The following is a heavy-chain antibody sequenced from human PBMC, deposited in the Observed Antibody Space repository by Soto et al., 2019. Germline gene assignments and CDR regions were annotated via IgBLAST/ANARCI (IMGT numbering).Heavy chain of an antibody. Sequence: QVQLVQSGAEVRQPGASVKVSCKASGYSFTTYGMSWVRQAPGQGLEYMGWINGYGHGAKYVQRFQGRFSMTTDTSTNTVYMDLRSLTSDDTAVYYCVRDLNGDFYYWGQGTVFIVSP. V-gene: IGHV1-18*01. CDR1: GYSFTTYG. CDR3: VRDLNGDFYY. J-gene: IGHJ4*02. D-gene: IGHD3-10*01. CDR2: INGYGHGA.